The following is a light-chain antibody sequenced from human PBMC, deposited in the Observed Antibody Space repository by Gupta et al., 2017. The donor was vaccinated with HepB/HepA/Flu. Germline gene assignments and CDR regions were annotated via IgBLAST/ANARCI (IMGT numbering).Light chain of an antibody. Sequence: SSELTQDPAVSVALGQTVRITCQGDSLRSCYASWYQQKPGQAPVLVIFGKNQRPSAIPNRFSGSYSGNTASLTITGAQAEDEADYYCNSRDSSANHLTLFGGGTKVTVL. CDR1: SLRSCY. CDR2: GKN. CDR3: NSRDSSANHLTL. J-gene: IGLJ3*02. V-gene: IGLV3-19*01.